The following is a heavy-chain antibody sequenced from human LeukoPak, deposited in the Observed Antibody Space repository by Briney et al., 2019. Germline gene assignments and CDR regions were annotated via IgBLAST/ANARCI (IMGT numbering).Heavy chain of an antibody. CDR1: GGSISSSNW. Sequence: SETLSLTCAVSGGSISSSNWWSWVRQPPGKGLEWIGEIYHSGSTNYNPSLKSRVTISVDKSKNQFSLKLSSVTAADTAVYYCARYRGFSYDYYFDYWGQGTLVTVSS. V-gene: IGHV4-4*02. CDR3: ARYRGFSYDYYFDY. J-gene: IGHJ4*02. CDR2: IYHSGST. D-gene: IGHD5-18*01.